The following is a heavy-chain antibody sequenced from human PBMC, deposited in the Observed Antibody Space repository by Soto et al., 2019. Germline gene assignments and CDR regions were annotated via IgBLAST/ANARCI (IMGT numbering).Heavy chain of an antibody. J-gene: IGHJ4*02. D-gene: IGHD3-10*01. Sequence: KPSETLSLTCTVSGGSISSTSYYWGWIRQPPGKGLEWIGSINYSGSTYYSPPLKSRVTISVDTSKNQFSLKLTSVTAADTAVYYCVRSGFGDLTNFDYWGQGTLVTVSS. CDR2: INYSGST. CDR3: VRSGFGDLTNFDY. V-gene: IGHV4-39*01. CDR1: GGSISSTSYY.